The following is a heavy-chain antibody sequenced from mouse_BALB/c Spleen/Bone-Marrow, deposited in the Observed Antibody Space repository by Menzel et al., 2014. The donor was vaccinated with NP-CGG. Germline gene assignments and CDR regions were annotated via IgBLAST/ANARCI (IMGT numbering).Heavy chain of an antibody. CDR2: ISSGSSTI. V-gene: IGHV5-17*02. D-gene: IGHD1-1*01. Sequence: EVKLQESGGGLVQPGGSRKLSCAASGFTFXSFAMHWVRQAPEKGLEWVAYISSGSSTIYYADTVMGRFTISRDNPKNTLFLQMTSLRSEDTAMYYCARSGSSSGYFDYWGQGTTLTVSS. CDR1: GFTFXSFA. J-gene: IGHJ2*01. CDR3: ARSGSSSGYFDY.